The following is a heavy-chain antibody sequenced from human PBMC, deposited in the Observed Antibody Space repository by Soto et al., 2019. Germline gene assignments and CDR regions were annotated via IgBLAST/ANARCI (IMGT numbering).Heavy chain of an antibody. V-gene: IGHV4-4*08. CDR3: TINADV. J-gene: IGHJ6*02. CDR2: MYASGSS. CDR1: GPSISGHF. Sequence: PSETLSHTYTNSGPSISGHFWSWIRQPPGKGLEWIAYMYASGSSYNPSLKSRVTISVDTSKNQLSLKLSPVTAADSAMYYCTINADVWGQGATVT.